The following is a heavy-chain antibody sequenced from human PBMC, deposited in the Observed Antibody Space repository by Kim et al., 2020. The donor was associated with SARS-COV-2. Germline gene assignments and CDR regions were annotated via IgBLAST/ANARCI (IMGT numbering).Heavy chain of an antibody. Sequence: ASVKVSCKASGYTFTSYGISWVRQAPGQGLEWMGWMNANNGHTKYAQKFQGSVIMTTDTSTTTAYMGLRSLRSDDTDVYYCARDRGSSGYDVRGGYWGQGTLVAVSS. CDR3: ARDRGSSGYDVRGGY. V-gene: IGHV1-18*01. CDR2: MNANNGHT. J-gene: IGHJ4*02. CDR1: GYTFTSYG. D-gene: IGHD5-12*01.